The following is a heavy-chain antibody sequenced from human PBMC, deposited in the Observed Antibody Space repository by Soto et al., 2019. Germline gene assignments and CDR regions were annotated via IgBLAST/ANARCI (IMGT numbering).Heavy chain of an antibody. CDR2: IYYSGST. J-gene: IGHJ3*02. CDR1: GGSISSYY. V-gene: IGHV4-59*01. Sequence: PSETLSLTCAVSGGSISSYYWTWIRQPPGKGLEWIGYIYYSGSTNYNPSLKSRVTISVDTSKNQFSLKLSSVTAADTAVYYCARQYGSAFDIWGQGTMVTVSS. D-gene: IGHD3-10*01. CDR3: ARQYGSAFDI.